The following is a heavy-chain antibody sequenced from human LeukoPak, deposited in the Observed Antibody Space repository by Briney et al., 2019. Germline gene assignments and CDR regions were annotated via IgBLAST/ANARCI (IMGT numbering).Heavy chain of an antibody. J-gene: IGHJ4*02. Sequence: PGGSLRLSCEVSGFTFGSYWMSWVRQAPGKGLEWVAIVSYDGGEIYYVDSVKGRFTLSRDNAKSSVYLQMNSLRAEDAAVYYCARDKPRGSYDGSIFDSWGQGTLVTVSS. V-gene: IGHV3-7*01. CDR3: ARDKPRGSYDGSIFDS. CDR1: GFTFGSYW. CDR2: VSYDGGEI. D-gene: IGHD3-16*01.